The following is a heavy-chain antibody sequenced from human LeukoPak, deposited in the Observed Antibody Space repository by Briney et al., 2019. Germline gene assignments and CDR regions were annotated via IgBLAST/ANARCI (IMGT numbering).Heavy chain of an antibody. Sequence: SETLSLTGTVSGGSISSYYRSWIRQPPGKGLEWIGYIDYSGSSSYNPSLKSRVTISIDKSKNQFSLRLNSVAAADTAVYFCARGLFSTRRESDYWGQGTLVTVSS. J-gene: IGHJ4*02. CDR2: IDYSGSS. D-gene: IGHD2-2*01. CDR1: GGSISSYY. V-gene: IGHV4-59*01. CDR3: ARGLFSTRRESDY.